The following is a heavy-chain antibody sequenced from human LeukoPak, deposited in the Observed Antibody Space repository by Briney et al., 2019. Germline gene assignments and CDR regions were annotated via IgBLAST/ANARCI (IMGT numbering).Heavy chain of an antibody. Sequence: ASVKVSCKVSGYTLTELSMHWVRQAPGKGLEWMGGFDPEDGETIYAQKFQGRVTMTEDTSTDTAYMELSSLRSEDTAVYYCARPEQLADASDIWGQGTMVTVSS. CDR1: GYTLTELS. V-gene: IGHV1-24*01. CDR3: ARPEQLADASDI. J-gene: IGHJ3*02. D-gene: IGHD6-6*01. CDR2: FDPEDGET.